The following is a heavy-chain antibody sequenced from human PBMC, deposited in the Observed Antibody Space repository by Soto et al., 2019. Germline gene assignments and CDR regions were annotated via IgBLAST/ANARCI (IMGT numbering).Heavy chain of an antibody. Sequence: QITLKESGPTLVKPTQTLTLTCTFSGFSLSTSGVGVGWIRQPPGKALEWLALIYWNDDKRYSPSLKSRLTTPKDTSKNQVVLTMTNMDPVDTATYYCAHSIGFLDIDYWGQGTLVTVSS. CDR3: AHSIGFLDIDY. V-gene: IGHV2-5*01. CDR1: GFSLSTSGVG. D-gene: IGHD3-3*01. CDR2: IYWNDDK. J-gene: IGHJ4*02.